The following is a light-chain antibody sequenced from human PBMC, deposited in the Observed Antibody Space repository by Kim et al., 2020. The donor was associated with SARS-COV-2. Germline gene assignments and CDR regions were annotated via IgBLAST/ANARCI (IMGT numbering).Light chain of an antibody. CDR2: GTS. Sequence: QAVVTQEPSLTVSPGGTVTLTCASSTGPVTSDYYPNWFQQKPGQAPRALIYGTSNKHSWTPARFSGSLLGGKAALTLSGVQPEDEAEYYCLLYYGGAWVFGGGTKLTVL. CDR1: TGPVTSDYY. V-gene: IGLV7-43*01. J-gene: IGLJ3*02. CDR3: LLYYGGAWV.